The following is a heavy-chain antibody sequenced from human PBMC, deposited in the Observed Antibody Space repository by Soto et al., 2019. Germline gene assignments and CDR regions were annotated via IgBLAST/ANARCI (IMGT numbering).Heavy chain of an antibody. CDR3: ARLPMTTVDYYGMDV. J-gene: IGHJ6*02. V-gene: IGHV3-7*01. Sequence: EVQLVESGGGLVQPGGSLRLSCAASGFTFSSYWMSWVRQAPGKGLEWVANIKQDGSEKYYVDSVKGRFTISRDNAKNSLYLQMNSLRAEDTAVYYCARLPMTTVDYYGMDVWGQGTTVTVSS. D-gene: IGHD4-4*01. CDR2: IKQDGSEK. CDR1: GFTFSSYW.